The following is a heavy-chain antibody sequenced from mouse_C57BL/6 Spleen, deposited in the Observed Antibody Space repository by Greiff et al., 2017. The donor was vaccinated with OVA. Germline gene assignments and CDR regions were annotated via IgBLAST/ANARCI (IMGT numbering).Heavy chain of an antibody. CDR3: ARRNSFDY. CDR1: GYTFTSYD. V-gene: IGHV1-85*01. CDR2: IYPRDGST. Sequence: VQLVESGPELVKPGASVKLSCKASGYTFTSYDINWVKQRPGQGLEWIGWIYPRDGSTKYNEKFKGKATLTVDTSSSTAYMELHSLTSEDSAVYFCARRNSFDYWGQGTTLTVSS. J-gene: IGHJ2*01.